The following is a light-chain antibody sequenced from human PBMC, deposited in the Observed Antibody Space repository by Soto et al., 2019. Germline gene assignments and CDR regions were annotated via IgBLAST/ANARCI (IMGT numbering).Light chain of an antibody. CDR3: QQCGNSPPWT. CDR1: QSVSSY. V-gene: IGKV3-11*01. CDR2: EAS. J-gene: IGKJ1*01. Sequence: EVVMTQSPATLSVSAGERATLSCRASQSVSSYLAWYQQKPGQAPRLLIYEASNRATGIPARFSGSGSGTDFTLTISGLELEDFAVYYCQQCGNSPPWTFGQGTKVDI.